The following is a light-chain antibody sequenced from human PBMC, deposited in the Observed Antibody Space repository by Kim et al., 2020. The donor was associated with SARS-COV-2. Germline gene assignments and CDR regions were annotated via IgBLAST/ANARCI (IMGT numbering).Light chain of an antibody. CDR2: DAS. CDR1: QDINNY. Sequence: DIQMTQSPSALSASVGDRVTITCQTNQDINNYLNWYQQKPGEAPKLLIYDASNLARGVPRRFSGRGSGTDFTFTISSLQPEDIATYYYQYKDNIPVYTFGPGTKVNIK. CDR3: QYKDNIPVYT. J-gene: IGKJ3*01. V-gene: IGKV1-33*01.